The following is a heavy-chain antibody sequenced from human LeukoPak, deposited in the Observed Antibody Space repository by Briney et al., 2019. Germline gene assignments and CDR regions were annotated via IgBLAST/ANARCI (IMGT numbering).Heavy chain of an antibody. J-gene: IGHJ5*02. Sequence: SETLSLTCAVSGGSISSSNWWSWVHQPPGKGLEWIGEIYHSGSTNYNPSLKSRVTISVDTSKNQFSLKLSSVTAADTAVYYCARDSFRDRGGDCSTGHNWFDPWGQGTLVTVSS. CDR2: IYHSGST. V-gene: IGHV4-4*02. D-gene: IGHD2-21*02. CDR3: ARDSFRDRGGDCSTGHNWFDP. CDR1: GGSISSSNW.